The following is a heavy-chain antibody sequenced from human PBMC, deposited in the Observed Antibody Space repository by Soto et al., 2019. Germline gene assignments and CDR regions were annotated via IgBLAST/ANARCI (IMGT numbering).Heavy chain of an antibody. J-gene: IGHJ6*02. CDR3: AKSVVAATPQGSYYYGMDV. V-gene: IGHV3-23*01. Sequence: GGSLRLSCAASGFTFSSYAMSWVRQAPGKGLEWVSAISGSGGSTYYADSVKGRFTISRDNSKNTLYLQMNSLRAEDTAVYYCAKSVVAATPQGSYYYGMDVWAQGTTVTVSS. CDR1: GFTFSSYA. D-gene: IGHD2-15*01. CDR2: ISGSGGST.